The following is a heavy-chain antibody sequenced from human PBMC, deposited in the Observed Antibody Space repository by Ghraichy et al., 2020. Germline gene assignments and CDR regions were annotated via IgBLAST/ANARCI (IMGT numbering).Heavy chain of an antibody. V-gene: IGHV3-23*01. J-gene: IGHJ4*02. D-gene: IGHD4-17*01. Sequence: GGSLRLSCAASGFTFSSYAMTWVRQAPGKGLEWVSTLSSSADNTYYADSVKGRFTISRDNSKNTLYLHMNSLRAGDTAVYYCAKAPLPYGDYSDSWGQGTLVTVSS. CDR2: LSSSADNT. CDR1: GFTFSSYA. CDR3: AKAPLPYGDYSDS.